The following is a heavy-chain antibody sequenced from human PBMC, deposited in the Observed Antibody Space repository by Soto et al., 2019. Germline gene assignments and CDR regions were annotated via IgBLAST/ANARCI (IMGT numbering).Heavy chain of an antibody. CDR1: VYTFTSYD. CDR3: ARGVAGPRAFGN. J-gene: IGHJ3*02. V-gene: IGHV1-8*01. CDR2: MNPNSGNT. Sequence: ASVPVSCKASVYTFTSYDINWVRPATGQGLKWMGWMNPNSGNTGYAQKFQGRVTMTMNTSISTAYMELSSLRFYYTAVYYCARGVAGPRAFGNWGQGTMVTVSS.